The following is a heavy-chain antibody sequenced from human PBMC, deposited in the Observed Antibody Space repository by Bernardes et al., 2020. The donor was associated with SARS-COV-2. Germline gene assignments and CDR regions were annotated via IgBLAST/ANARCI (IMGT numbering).Heavy chain of an antibody. CDR2: ISGTGGST. V-gene: IGHV3-23*01. Sequence: GWSLRLSCAASGFTSGFTFSSYAMSWVRQAPGKGLEWVSAISGTGGSTYSADSVKGRFTISRDNSKNTLYLQMISLRAEDTAVYYCAKYLYQNYYYSMDVWGQGTTVTVSS. CDR3: AKYLYQNYYYSMDV. D-gene: IGHD2-2*01. CDR1: GFTFSSYA. J-gene: IGHJ6*02.